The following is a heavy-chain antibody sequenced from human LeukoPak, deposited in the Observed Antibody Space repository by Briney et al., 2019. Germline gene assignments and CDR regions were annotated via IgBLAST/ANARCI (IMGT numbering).Heavy chain of an antibody. V-gene: IGHV3-9*01. CDR3: AKDMRWGRGYSYGSPFDY. D-gene: IGHD5-18*01. CDR1: GFTFDDYA. J-gene: IGHJ4*02. Sequence: PGGSLRLSCAASGFTFDDYAMHWVRHAPGKGLEWVSGISWNSGSIGYADSVKGRFTISRDNAKNSLYLQMNSLRAEDTALYYCAKDMRWGRGYSYGSPFDYWGQGTLVTVSS. CDR2: ISWNSGSI.